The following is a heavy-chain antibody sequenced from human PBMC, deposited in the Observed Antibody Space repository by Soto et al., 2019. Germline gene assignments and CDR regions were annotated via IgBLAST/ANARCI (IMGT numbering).Heavy chain of an antibody. CDR2: IWYDGSNK. Sequence: GGSLRLSCAASGFTFSSYGMHWVRQAPGKGLEWVAVIWYDGSNKYYADSVKGRFTISRDNSKNTLYLQMNSLRAEDTAVYYCARDDPRYYGMDVWGQGTTVTVSS. V-gene: IGHV3-33*01. CDR3: ARDDPRYYGMDV. J-gene: IGHJ6*02. CDR1: GFTFSSYG.